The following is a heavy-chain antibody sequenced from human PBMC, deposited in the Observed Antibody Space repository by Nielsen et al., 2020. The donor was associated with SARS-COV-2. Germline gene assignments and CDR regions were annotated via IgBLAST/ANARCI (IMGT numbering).Heavy chain of an antibody. Sequence: VRQAPGKGLEWVAVISYDGSNKYYADSVKGRFTISRDNSKNTLYLQMNSLRAEDTAVYYCARAEFYYYDSSGYNDAFDIWGQGTIVTVSS. D-gene: IGHD3-22*01. J-gene: IGHJ3*02. CDR2: ISYDGSNK. V-gene: IGHV3-30-3*01. CDR3: ARAEFYYYDSSGYNDAFDI.